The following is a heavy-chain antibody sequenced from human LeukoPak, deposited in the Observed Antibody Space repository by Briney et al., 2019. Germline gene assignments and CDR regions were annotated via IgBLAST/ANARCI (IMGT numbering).Heavy chain of an antibody. J-gene: IGHJ3*01. CDR1: GGSISSGSYY. V-gene: IGHV4-61*02. Sequence: KTSETLSLTCTVSGGSISSGSYYWSWIRQPAGKGLEWIGRINTSGRTNYNPSLESRVTISVDTSKNQFSLNLSSVTAADTAVYYCARSMTLTDAFDVWGQGTMVTVSS. CDR2: INTSGRT. D-gene: IGHD2-21*01. CDR3: ARSMTLTDAFDV.